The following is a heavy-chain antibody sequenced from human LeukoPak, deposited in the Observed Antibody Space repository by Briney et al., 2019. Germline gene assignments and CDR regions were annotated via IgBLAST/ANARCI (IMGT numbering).Heavy chain of an antibody. D-gene: IGHD3-10*01. CDR3: AKDKRTNVLLWFGELVY. Sequence: PGGSLRLSCAASGFTFSSYSMNWVRQAPGKGLEWVSYISSSSSTIYYADSVKGRFTISRDNAKNSLYLQMNSLRAEDTALYYCAKDKRTNVLLWFGELVYWGQGTLVTVSS. CDR1: GFTFSSYS. V-gene: IGHV3-48*01. J-gene: IGHJ4*02. CDR2: ISSSSSTI.